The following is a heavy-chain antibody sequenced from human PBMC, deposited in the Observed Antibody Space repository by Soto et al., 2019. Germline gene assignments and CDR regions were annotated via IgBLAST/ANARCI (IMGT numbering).Heavy chain of an antibody. CDR1: GGTFSTYP. V-gene: IGHV1-69*01. D-gene: IGHD6-13*01. Sequence: QVQLVQSGAEVRKPGSSVKVSCKASGGTFSTYPINWVRQAPGQGLEWMGGIIPLFGTTNYAQKFKGRVTITADESTSTAYMELISLRAEDAAVYYCARGATHGSSWYFWFDPWGQGTLVTVSS. J-gene: IGHJ5*02. CDR2: IIPLFGTT. CDR3: ARGATHGSSWYFWFDP.